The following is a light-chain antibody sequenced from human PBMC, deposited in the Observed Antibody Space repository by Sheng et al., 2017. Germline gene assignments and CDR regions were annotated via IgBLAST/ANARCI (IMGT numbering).Light chain of an antibody. CDR2: SDD. Sequence: QSVVTQPPSASGTPGQRVTISCSGSSSNIGGNAVSWYHHLPGTAPKVLIYSDDQRPSGVPDRFSGSKSGTSASLAISGLQSDDEADYYCATWDDSLNGWVFGGGTKLTVL. V-gene: IGLV1-44*01. J-gene: IGLJ3*02. CDR3: ATWDDSLNGWV. CDR1: SSNIGGNA.